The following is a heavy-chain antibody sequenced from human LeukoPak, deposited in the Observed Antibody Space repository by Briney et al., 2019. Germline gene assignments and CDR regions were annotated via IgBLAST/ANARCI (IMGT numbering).Heavy chain of an antibody. J-gene: IGHJ4*02. CDR3: AKDHCSSTSCYPHDY. CDR2: ISGSGGST. V-gene: IGHV3-23*01. D-gene: IGHD2-2*01. Sequence: GGSLRLSCAASGFTFSSYGMHWVRQAPGKGLEWVSAISGSGGSTYYADSVKGRFTISRDNSKNTLYLQMNSLRAEDTAVYYCAKDHCSSTSCYPHDYWGQGILVTVSS. CDR1: GFTFSSYG.